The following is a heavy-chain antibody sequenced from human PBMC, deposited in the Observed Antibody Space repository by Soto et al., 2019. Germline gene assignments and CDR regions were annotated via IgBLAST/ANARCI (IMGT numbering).Heavy chain of an antibody. V-gene: IGHV3-23*01. D-gene: IGHD2-15*01. Sequence: GGSLRLSCAASGFTFSSYAMSWVRQAPGKGLEWVSAISGSGGSTYYADSVKGRFTISRDNSKNTLYLQMNSLRAEDTAVYYCAKGQSYCSGGSCYSDYYYYMDVWGQGTTVTVSS. CDR3: AKGQSYCSGGSCYSDYYYYMDV. J-gene: IGHJ6*03. CDR2: ISGSGGST. CDR1: GFTFSSYA.